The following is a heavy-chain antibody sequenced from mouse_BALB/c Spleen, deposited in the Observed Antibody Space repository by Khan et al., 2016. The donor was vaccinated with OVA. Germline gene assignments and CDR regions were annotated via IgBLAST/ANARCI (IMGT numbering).Heavy chain of an antibody. CDR3: AKFTPDYYSMDY. Sequence: QVQLKQSGPGLVAPSQSLSITCTVSGFSLSSNGVSWVRQPPGKGLEWLGVIWGDGSTNYHSTLKSRLIISKDNSKGQVFLKLNSLQTDDTATYYCAKFTPDYYSMDYWGQGTSVTVSS. D-gene: IGHD1-1*01. V-gene: IGHV2-3*01. CDR1: GFSLSSNG. J-gene: IGHJ4*01. CDR2: IWGDGST.